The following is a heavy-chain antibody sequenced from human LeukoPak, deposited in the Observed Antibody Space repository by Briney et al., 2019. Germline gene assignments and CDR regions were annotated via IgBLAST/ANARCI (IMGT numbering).Heavy chain of an antibody. CDR2: IKQDGSEE. CDR1: GFTFSGYW. CDR3: ARGPFVLLFGESYFDY. D-gene: IGHD3-10*01. V-gene: IGHV3-7*01. J-gene: IGHJ4*02. Sequence: GGSLRLSCAASGFTFSGYWMNWVRQAPGKGLEWVANIKQDGSEEYYVDSVKGRFTISRDNAKKSLYLQMNSLRAEDTAIYYCARGPFVLLFGESYFDYWGQGTLVTVSS.